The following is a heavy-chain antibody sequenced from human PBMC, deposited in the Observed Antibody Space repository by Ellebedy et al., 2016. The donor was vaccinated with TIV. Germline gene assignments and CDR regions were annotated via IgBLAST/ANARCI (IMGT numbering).Heavy chain of an antibody. Sequence: GESLKISCAASGFSFRNYWMTWVRQAPGKGLEWVANINQDATKTFYVDSVEGRFTISSDNAKNSLFLQMNSLGVEDTAVYYCATDGSYGDYLSPAHASVMWGQGTLVSVSS. CDR2: INQDATKT. V-gene: IGHV3-7*01. CDR1: GFSFRNYW. CDR3: ATDGSYGDYLSPAHASVM. D-gene: IGHD4-17*01. J-gene: IGHJ3*02.